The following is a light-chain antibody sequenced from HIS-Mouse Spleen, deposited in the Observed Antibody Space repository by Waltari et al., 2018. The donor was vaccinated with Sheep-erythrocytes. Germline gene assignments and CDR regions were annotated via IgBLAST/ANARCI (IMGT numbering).Light chain of an antibody. Sequence: SYELTQSPSVSVSPGQTASITCSGDKLGDKYACWYQQKPGQSPVLVIYQESKRPSGIPERFSGSNSGNTATLTISGTQAMDEADYYCQAWDSSTAWVFGGGTKLTVL. CDR1: KLGDKY. CDR3: QAWDSSTAWV. J-gene: IGLJ3*02. V-gene: IGLV3-1*01. CDR2: QES.